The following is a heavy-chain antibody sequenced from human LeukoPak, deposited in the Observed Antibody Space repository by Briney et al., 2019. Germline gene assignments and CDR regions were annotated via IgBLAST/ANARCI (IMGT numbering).Heavy chain of an antibody. V-gene: IGHV3-21*01. CDR1: GFTFSSYT. D-gene: IGHD6-13*01. J-gene: IGHJ4*02. CDR3: ARDPHSNSWVDY. CDR2: ISRNSNYI. Sequence: PGGSLRLSCAASGFTFSSYTMNWVRQAPGKGLEWVSSISRNSNYIYYADSVKGRFTISRDNAKNSLYLQMNSPRAEDTAVYYCARDPHSNSWVDYWGQGTLVTVSS.